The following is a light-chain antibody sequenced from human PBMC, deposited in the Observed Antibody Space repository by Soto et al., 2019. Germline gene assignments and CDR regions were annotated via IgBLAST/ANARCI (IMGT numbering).Light chain of an antibody. CDR1: QAISGNY. V-gene: IGKV3-20*01. CDR3: QQYGSSPPIT. Sequence: EIVLTQSPGTLSFSTGEGASLSCRASQAISGNYLAWYQHKPGQAPRLLMYGASSRATGIPDRFSGSGSGTDFTLTISRLEPEDFAVYYCQQYGSSPPITFGQGTRLEIK. J-gene: IGKJ5*01. CDR2: GAS.